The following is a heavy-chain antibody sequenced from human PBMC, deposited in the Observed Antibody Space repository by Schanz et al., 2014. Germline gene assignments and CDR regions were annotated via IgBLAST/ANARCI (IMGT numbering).Heavy chain of an antibody. CDR3: AGGGAGSVLFFFDY. Sequence: EVQLVESGGELIQPGGSLRLSCEASGFTFSRYWMHWVRQAPGKGLEWLANINQDGSEEYYVDSLNGRLTISRDNARNSLYLQMNSLRAEDTAVYFCAGGGAGSVLFFFDYWGQGTLVTVSS. CDR1: GFTFSRYW. J-gene: IGHJ4*02. CDR2: INQDGSEE. V-gene: IGHV3-7*04. D-gene: IGHD3-10*01.